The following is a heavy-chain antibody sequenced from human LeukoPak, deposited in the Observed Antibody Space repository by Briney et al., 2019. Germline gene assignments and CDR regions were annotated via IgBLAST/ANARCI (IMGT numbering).Heavy chain of an antibody. V-gene: IGHV3-21*01. Sequence: GGSLRLSCAASGFTFSSYSMNWVRQAPGKGLEWVSSISSSSSYIYYADSVKGRFTISRDNAKNSLYLQMNSLRAEDTAVYYCARAGAVATAPFDYWGQGTLVTVSS. D-gene: IGHD5-12*01. CDR2: ISSSSSYI. J-gene: IGHJ4*02. CDR3: ARAGAVATAPFDY. CDR1: GFTFSSYS.